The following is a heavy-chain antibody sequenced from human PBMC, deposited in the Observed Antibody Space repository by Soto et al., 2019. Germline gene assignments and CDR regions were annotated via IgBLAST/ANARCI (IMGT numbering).Heavy chain of an antibody. J-gene: IGHJ5*02. V-gene: IGHV4-59*08. D-gene: IGHD2-15*01. CDR3: ARHDECSVGPCSTVRWFDP. CDR1: GGSINSYY. Sequence: QVQLQESGPGLVKPSETLSLTCTVSGGSINSYYWSWVRQPPGKGLEWIGYIYYSWTTNYNPYLQSRITISVDRYKKQISLNLNSLTAAATAMYYCARHDECSVGPCSTVRWFDPWGQGTLVTVSS. CDR2: IYYSWTT.